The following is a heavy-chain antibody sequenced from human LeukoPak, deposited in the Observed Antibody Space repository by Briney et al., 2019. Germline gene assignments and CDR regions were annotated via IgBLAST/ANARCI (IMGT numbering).Heavy chain of an antibody. D-gene: IGHD3-22*01. CDR2: ISFDGSDK. CDR1: GFTFSSFA. Sequence: GGSLRLSCAASGFTFSSFAMHWVRQAPGKGLEWVAVISFDGSDKYYAEAVKGRFTISRDNSENTVYLQMNSLRAEDTAVYCCARDLDSSGYYYAYWGQGSLVTVSS. CDR3: ARDLDSSGYYYAY. V-gene: IGHV3-30*04. J-gene: IGHJ4*02.